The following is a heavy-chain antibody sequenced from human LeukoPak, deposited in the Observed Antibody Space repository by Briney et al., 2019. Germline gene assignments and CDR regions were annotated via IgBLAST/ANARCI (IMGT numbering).Heavy chain of an antibody. J-gene: IGHJ6*02. CDR1: GFKFTSYA. V-gene: IGHV3-30-3*01. D-gene: IGHD3-22*01. CDR2: VSYDGSNE. Sequence: GGPLRLSCGVSGFKFTSYAMHWVRQAPGKGLEWVAAVSYDGSNEYYTDSVKGRFTISRDNSKNTLYLQMNSLRAEDTAVYYCARDRGPGYYYDSSVYDVWGQGTTVTVSS. CDR3: ARDRGPGYYYDSSVYDV.